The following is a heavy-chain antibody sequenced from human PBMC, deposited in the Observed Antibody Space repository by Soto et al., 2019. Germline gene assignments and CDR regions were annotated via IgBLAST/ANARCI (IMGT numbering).Heavy chain of an antibody. CDR1: GFTFSSYD. CDR2: ISGSGGST. Sequence: GGSLRLSCAASGFTFSSYDMSWVRQAPGKGLEWVSAISGSGGSTYYADSVKGRFTISRDNSKNTLYLQMNSLRAEDTAVYYCAKPFLSTGPCYNGMDVCDQGTTLTVSS. CDR3: AKPFLSTGPCYNGMDV. D-gene: IGHD4-17*01. J-gene: IGHJ6*02. V-gene: IGHV3-23*01.